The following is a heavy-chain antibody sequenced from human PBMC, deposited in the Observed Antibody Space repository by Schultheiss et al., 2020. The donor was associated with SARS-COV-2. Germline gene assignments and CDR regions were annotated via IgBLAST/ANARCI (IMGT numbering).Heavy chain of an antibody. J-gene: IGHJ6*02. CDR3: AREMGSRDDIVLMVYYYYYGMDV. Sequence: GESLKISCAASGFTFSSYAMHWVRQAPGKGLEWVAVISYDGSNKYYADSVKGRFTISRDNSKNTLYLQMNSLRAEDTAVYYCAREMGSRDDIVLMVYYYYYGMDVWGQGTTVTVSS. V-gene: IGHV3-30*01. CDR2: ISYDGSNK. CDR1: GFTFSSYA. D-gene: IGHD2-8*01.